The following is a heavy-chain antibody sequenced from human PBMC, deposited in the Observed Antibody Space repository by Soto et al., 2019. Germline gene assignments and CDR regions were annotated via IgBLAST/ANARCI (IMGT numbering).Heavy chain of an antibody. CDR3: ARFSRGVTNIDY. CDR2: IYYSGST. J-gene: IGHJ4*02. V-gene: IGHV4-39*01. Sequence: SETLSLTCTVSGGSISSSSYYWGWIRQPPGKGLEWIGSIYYSGSTYYNPSLKSRVTISVDTSKNQFSLKLSSVTAADTAVYYCARFSRGVTNIDYWGQGTLV. D-gene: IGHD3-10*01. CDR1: GGSISSSSYY.